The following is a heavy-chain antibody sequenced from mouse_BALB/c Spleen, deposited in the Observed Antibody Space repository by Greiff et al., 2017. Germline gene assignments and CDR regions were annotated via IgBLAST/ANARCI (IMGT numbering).Heavy chain of an antibody. CDR1: GFTFSSFG. Sequence: EVMLVESGGGLVQPGGSRKLSCAASGFTFSSFGMHWVRQAPEKGLEWVAYISSGSSTIYYADTVKGRFTISRDNPKNTLFLQMTSLRSEDTAMYYCARSGYGSTFYATDYWGQGTSVTVSS. J-gene: IGHJ4*01. V-gene: IGHV5-17*02. D-gene: IGHD1-1*01. CDR3: ARSGYGSTFYATDY. CDR2: ISSGSSTI.